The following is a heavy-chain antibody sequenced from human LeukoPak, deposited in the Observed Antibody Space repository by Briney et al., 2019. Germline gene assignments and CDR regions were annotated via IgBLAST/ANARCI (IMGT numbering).Heavy chain of an antibody. CDR3: VRDRKYRIVGTTQHYFDC. J-gene: IGHJ4*02. V-gene: IGHV3-48*03. Sequence: GGSLRLSCAASGFTFSSYEMNWVRQAPGKGLEWVSYISSSGSTIYYADSVKGRFTISRDNAKNSLYLQMNSLRAEDTALYYCVRDRKYRIVGTTQHYFDCWGQGTLVSVSS. CDR1: GFTFSSYE. D-gene: IGHD1-26*01. CDR2: ISSSGSTI.